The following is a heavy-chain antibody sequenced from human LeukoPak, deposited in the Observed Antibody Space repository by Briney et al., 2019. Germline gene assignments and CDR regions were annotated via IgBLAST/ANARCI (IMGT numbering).Heavy chain of an antibody. CDR1: GFTFSSYG. D-gene: IGHD2-21*02. J-gene: IGHJ4*02. Sequence: GGSLRLSCAASGFTFSSYGMHWVRQAPGKGLEWVAVISYDGSNKYYADSVKGRFTISRDNSKNTLYLQLNSLRAEDTAVYYCAKVPDRYCGGDCYSLFFDYWGQGTLVTVSS. V-gene: IGHV3-30*18. CDR2: ISYDGSNK. CDR3: AKVPDRYCGGDCYSLFFDY.